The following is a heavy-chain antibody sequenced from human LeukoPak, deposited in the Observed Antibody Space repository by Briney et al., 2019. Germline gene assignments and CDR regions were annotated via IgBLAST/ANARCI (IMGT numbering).Heavy chain of an antibody. D-gene: IGHD6-13*01. Sequence: GGSLRLSCAASGFTFSNYAMTWVRQAPGKGLEWVAVIWYDGSNKYYADSVKGRFTISRDNSKNTLYLQMNSLRAEDTAVYYCARDKAAAGLDYWGQGTLVTVSS. CDR1: GFTFSNYA. V-gene: IGHV3-33*08. CDR2: IWYDGSNK. J-gene: IGHJ4*02. CDR3: ARDKAAAGLDY.